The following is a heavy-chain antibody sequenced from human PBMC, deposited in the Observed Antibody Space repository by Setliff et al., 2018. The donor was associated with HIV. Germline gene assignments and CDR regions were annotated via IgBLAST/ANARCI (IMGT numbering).Heavy chain of an antibody. CDR1: GDSFSGYY. V-gene: IGHV4-4*07. Sequence: SETLSLTCAVSGDSFSGYYWSWIRQSAGRWLEWIGRVHSSATSNYNPSLKGRVAMSVDTAKNQFSLKLTSVSAADTAVYFCARDRIEVIAETPHDVFDIWGRGAMVTVSS. CDR2: VHSSATS. J-gene: IGHJ3*02. CDR3: ARDRIEVIAETPHDVFDI. D-gene: IGHD6-13*01.